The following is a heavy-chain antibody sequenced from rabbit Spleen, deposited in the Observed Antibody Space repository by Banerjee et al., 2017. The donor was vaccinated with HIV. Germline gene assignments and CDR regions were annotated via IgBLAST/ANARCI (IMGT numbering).Heavy chain of an antibody. CDR1: GFSFSNKAV. CDR2: IAGSSSGFT. J-gene: IGHJ6*01. D-gene: IGHD8-1*01. CDR3: ARDAGSSFSSHGMDL. V-gene: IGHV1S45*01. Sequence: QEQLVESGGGLVRPEGSLKLSCTASGFSFSNKAVMCWVRQAPGKGLEWISCIAGSSSGFTYSATWAKGRFTCSKTSSTTVTLQMTSLTAADTATYFCARDAGSSFSSHGMDLWGPGTLVTVS.